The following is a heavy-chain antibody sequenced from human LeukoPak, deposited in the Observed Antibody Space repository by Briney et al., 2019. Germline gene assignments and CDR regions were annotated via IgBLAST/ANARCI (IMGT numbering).Heavy chain of an antibody. V-gene: IGHV4-61*01. CDR1: GGSVSSGSYY. J-gene: IGHJ4*02. CDR2: IYYSGST. Sequence: KPSETLSLTCTVSGGSVSSGSYYWSWIRQPPGKGLEWIGYIYYSGSTNYNPSLKSRVTISVDTSKNQFSLKLSSVTAADTAVYYCASCRDGYLCYFDYWGQGTLVTVSS. D-gene: IGHD5-24*01. CDR3: ASCRDGYLCYFDY.